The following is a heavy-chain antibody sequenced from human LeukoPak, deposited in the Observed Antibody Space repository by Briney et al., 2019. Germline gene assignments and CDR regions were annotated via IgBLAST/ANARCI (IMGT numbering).Heavy chain of an antibody. CDR1: GGTFSSYA. V-gene: IGHV1-69*05. CDR3: ARLELPNDYGKERLEGDYFDY. CDR2: IIPIFGTA. J-gene: IGHJ4*02. Sequence: GASVKVSCKASGGTFSSYAISWVRQAPGQGLEWMGGIIPIFGTANYAQKFQGRVTITTDESTSTAYMVLSSPRSEDTAVYYCARLELPNDYGKERLEGDYFDYWGQGTLVTVSS. D-gene: IGHD4-17*01.